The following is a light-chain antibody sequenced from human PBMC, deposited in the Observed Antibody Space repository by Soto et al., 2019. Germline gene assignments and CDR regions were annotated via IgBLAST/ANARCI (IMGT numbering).Light chain of an antibody. Sequence: SVLGHPTCVALTRGQPITISGTANHNDIGTYDYVSWYQQHPGRAPRLLIYGVTTRPSGISDRFSASKSGLTASLPISGLQPKNEADYSCSSFTSDRRYVAGPRTKVTIL. V-gene: IGLV2-14*03. J-gene: IGLJ1*01. CDR1: HNDIGTYDY. CDR2: GVT. CDR3: SSFTSDRRYV.